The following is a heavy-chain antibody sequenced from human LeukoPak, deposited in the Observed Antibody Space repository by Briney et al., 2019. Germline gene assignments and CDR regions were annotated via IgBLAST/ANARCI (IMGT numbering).Heavy chain of an antibody. D-gene: IGHD3-22*01. CDR1: GFLFRDYD. Sequence: GGSLRLSCAASGFLFRDYDMSWVRQAPGKGLEWVSTISTTSSYIYYANSVRGRFAISRDNGKNSLYLQMNSLRAEDTAVYYCARAKVVADYWGQGTLVTVSS. V-gene: IGHV3-21*04. J-gene: IGHJ4*02. CDR2: ISTTSSYI. CDR3: ARAKVVADY.